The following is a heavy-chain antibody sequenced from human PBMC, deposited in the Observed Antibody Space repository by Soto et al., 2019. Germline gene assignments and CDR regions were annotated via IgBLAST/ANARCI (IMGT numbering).Heavy chain of an antibody. CDR2: INHSGST. J-gene: IGHJ5*02. CDR3: ARAQYYDFWSGYYRLPTRFDP. V-gene: IGHV4-34*01. CDR1: GGSFSGYY. D-gene: IGHD3-3*01. Sequence: SETLSLTCAVYGGSFSGYYWSWIRQPPGKGLEWIGEINHSGSTNYNPSLKSRVTISVDTSKNQFSLKLSSVTAADTAVYYCARAQYYDFWSGYYRLPTRFDPWGQRTLVTVSS.